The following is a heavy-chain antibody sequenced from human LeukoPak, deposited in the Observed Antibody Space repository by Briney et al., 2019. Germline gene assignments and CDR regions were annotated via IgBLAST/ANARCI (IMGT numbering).Heavy chain of an antibody. CDR1: GFTVSSNY. D-gene: IGHD6-13*01. CDR3: ARWGHLVRQPAGDY. CDR2: IKQDGSEK. J-gene: IGHJ4*02. Sequence: GGSLRLSCAASGFTVSSNYMSWVRQAPGKGLEWVANIKQDGSEKYYVDSVKGRFTISRDNAKNSLYLQINSLKAEDTAVYYCARWGHLVRQPAGDYWGQGTLVAVPS. V-gene: IGHV3-7*03.